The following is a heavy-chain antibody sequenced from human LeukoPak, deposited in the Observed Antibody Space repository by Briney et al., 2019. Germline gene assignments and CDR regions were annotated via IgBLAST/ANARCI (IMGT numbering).Heavy chain of an antibody. CDR1: GYTFTGYY. V-gene: IGHV1-2*02. J-gene: IGHJ4*02. Sequence: ASVKVSCKASGYTFTGYYMHWVRQAPGQGLEWMGWINPNSGGTNYAQKLQGRVTMTTDTSTSTAYMELRSLRSDDTAVYYCARDLNIVVVPAAHFDYWGQGTLVTVSS. D-gene: IGHD2-2*01. CDR3: ARDLNIVVVPAAHFDY. CDR2: INPNSGGT.